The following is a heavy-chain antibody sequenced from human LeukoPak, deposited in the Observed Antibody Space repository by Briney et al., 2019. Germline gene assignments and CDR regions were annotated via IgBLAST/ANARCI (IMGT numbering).Heavy chain of an antibody. V-gene: IGHV1-2*02. J-gene: IGHJ4*02. D-gene: IGHD2-15*01. CDR2: INPNSGDT. CDR3: ARDRVRYCSGGSCYIYDS. CDR1: GDTFSSYP. Sequence: ASVKVSCKASGDTFSSYPISWVRQAPGQGLEWMGWINPNSGDTYYAQKFQGRVTMTRDTSISTAYMELRRLRSDDTAVYYCARDRVRYCSGGSCYIYDSWGQGTLVTVSS.